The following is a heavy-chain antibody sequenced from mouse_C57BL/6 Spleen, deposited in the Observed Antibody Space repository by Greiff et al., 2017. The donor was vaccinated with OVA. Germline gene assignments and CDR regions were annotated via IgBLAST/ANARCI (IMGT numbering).Heavy chain of an antibody. CDR3: TTVVGDY. J-gene: IGHJ2*01. CDR1: GFNIKDDY. D-gene: IGHD1-1*01. V-gene: IGHV14-4*01. CDR2: IDPENGDT. Sequence: EVQLQQSGAELVRPGASVKLSCTASGFNIKDDYMHWVKQRPEQGLEWIGWIDPENGDTEYASKFQGKATITADTSSNTAYLQLSSLTSEDTAAYYCTTVVGDYWGQGTTLTVSS.